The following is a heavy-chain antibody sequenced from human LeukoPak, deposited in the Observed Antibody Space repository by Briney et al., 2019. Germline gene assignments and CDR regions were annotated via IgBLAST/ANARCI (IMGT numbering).Heavy chain of an antibody. D-gene: IGHD1-1*01. Sequence: GASVKVSCKASGYTFTVYYIHWVRQAPGQGLEWLGWIDPNSGVTNFAQKFQGRVAMTRDTSISTAYMELSRLRSDDSAVYYCARAKRLPLDYAGQGTLVTVSS. CDR2: IDPNSGVT. CDR3: ARAKRLPLDY. V-gene: IGHV1-2*02. CDR1: GYTFTVYY. J-gene: IGHJ4*02.